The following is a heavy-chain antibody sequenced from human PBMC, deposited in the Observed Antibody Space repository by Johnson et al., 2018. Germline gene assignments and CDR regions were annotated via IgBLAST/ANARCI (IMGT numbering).Heavy chain of an antibody. CDR1: GFSFSSYW. V-gene: IGHV3-74*02. J-gene: IGHJ4*02. Sequence: VQLVESGGGLVQPGGSLRLSCAASGFSFSSYWMAWVRQAPGKGLVWVSRIKGDGSDITYADSVKGRFTISRDNAKNTLYLEMNSLRAEDTAVYYCARALVGASTPLYWGQGTLVTVSS. CDR3: ARALVGASTPLY. D-gene: IGHD1-26*01. CDR2: IKGDGSDI.